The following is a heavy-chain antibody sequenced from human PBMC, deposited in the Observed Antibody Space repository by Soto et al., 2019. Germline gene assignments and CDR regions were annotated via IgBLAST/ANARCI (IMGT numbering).Heavy chain of an antibody. Sequence: SETLSLTCTVSGDSVGSGAAMYWGWVRQPPGKELEFIGKIYRSGSTLLNSALQRRVTLSMEPSKHQFPLNLRVVTVGHAAHFFCARPHESGDYHCMSIWGPGITVTVSS. CDR3: ARPHESGDYHCMSI. D-gene: IGHD5-12*01. J-gene: IGHJ6*02. CDR1: GDSVGSGAAMY. CDR2: IYRSGST. V-gene: IGHV4-61*08.